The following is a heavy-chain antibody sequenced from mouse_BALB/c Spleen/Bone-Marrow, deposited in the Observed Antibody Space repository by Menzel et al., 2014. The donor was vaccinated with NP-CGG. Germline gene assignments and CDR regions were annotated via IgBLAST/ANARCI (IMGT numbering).Heavy chain of an antibody. Sequence: QVQLQQSGPGLVAPSQSLSITCTVSGFSLTNYGVYCVRQPPGKGLEWLGVIWAGGSTNYNSALMSRLSISKDNSKSQVFLKMNSLQTDDTAMYYCARPTPRYYAMDYWGQGTSVTVSS. V-gene: IGHV2-9*02. CDR3: ARPTPRYYAMDY. CDR1: GFSLTNYG. D-gene: IGHD6-1*01. CDR2: IWAGGST. J-gene: IGHJ4*01.